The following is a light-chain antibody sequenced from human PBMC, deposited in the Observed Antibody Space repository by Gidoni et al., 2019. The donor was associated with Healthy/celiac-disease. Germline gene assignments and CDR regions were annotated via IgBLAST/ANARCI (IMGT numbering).Light chain of an antibody. CDR2: EGS. Sequence: QSALTPPASVSGSPAQSITISCTGTSSDVGSYNLVSWYQQHPGKAPKLMIYEGSNRPSGVSNRFSGSKSGNTASLTISGLQAEDEADYYCCSYAGSSTLYVFGTGTKVTVL. J-gene: IGLJ1*01. V-gene: IGLV2-23*01. CDR1: SSDVGSYNL. CDR3: CSYAGSSTLYV.